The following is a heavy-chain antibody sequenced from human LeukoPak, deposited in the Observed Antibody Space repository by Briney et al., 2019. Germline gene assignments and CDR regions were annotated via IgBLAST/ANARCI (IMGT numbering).Heavy chain of an antibody. V-gene: IGHV4-61*02. D-gene: IGHD3-10*01. CDR1: GGSISSSSYY. Sequence: PSETLSLTCTVSGGSISSSSYYWSWIRQPAGKGLEWIGRIYTSGSTNYNPSLKSRVTMSVDTSKNQFSLKLSSVTAADTAVYYCARDPADSYGPGIYETWFDPWGQETLVTVSS. CDR2: IYTSGST. J-gene: IGHJ5*02. CDR3: ARDPADSYGPGIYETWFDP.